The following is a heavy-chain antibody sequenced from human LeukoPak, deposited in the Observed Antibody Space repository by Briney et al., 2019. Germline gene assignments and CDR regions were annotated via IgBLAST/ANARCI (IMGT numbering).Heavy chain of an antibody. CDR3: ASYKRSVGYFDY. CDR1: GFIFSDYY. CDR2: ISSSGSTI. D-gene: IGHD3-10*01. J-gene: IGHJ4*02. V-gene: IGHV3-11*04. Sequence: PGGSLRLSCAASGFIFSDYYMSWIRQAPGKGLEWVSYISSSGSTIYYADSVKGRFTISRDNAKNSLYLQMNSLRAEDTAVYYCASYKRSVGYFDYWGQGTLVTVSS.